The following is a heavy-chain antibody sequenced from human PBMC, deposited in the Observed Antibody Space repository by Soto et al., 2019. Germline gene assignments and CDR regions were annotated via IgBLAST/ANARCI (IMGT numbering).Heavy chain of an antibody. CDR2: IDVGTAKT. D-gene: IGHD3-10*01. V-gene: IGHV1-3*01. CDR3: ARDASGSYNFFDY. J-gene: IGHJ4*02. CDR1: GYSFTDYG. Sequence: QVHLVQSGAEVKKPGAAVKVSCKASGYSFTDYGVHWVRQAPGQRLEWMGWIDVGTAKTKYSQKFQGRVTIISDTXATTAHMELSSLISEDTAVYYCARDASGSYNFFDYWGQGTLVTVSS.